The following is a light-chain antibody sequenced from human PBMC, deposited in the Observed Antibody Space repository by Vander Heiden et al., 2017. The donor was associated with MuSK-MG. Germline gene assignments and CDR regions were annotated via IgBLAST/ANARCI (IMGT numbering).Light chain of an antibody. CDR2: NTN. CDR3: VLYMGSGIWV. J-gene: IGLJ3*02. Sequence: QTVVTQEPSFSVSPGGTVTPTCDLSSGSVSTSYCPGWYQQTPGQAPRTLIYNTNTRSSGVPDRFSGSILGNKAALTITGAQADDESDYYCVLYMGSGIWVFGGGTKLTVL. V-gene: IGLV8-61*01. CDR1: SGSVSTSYC.